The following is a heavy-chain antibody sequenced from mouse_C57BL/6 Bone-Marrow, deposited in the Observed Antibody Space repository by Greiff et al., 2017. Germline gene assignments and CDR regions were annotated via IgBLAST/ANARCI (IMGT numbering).Heavy chain of an antibody. J-gene: IGHJ2*01. D-gene: IGHD2-2*01. CDR3: ARHGYAYFDY. CDR1: GFNIKDYY. CDR2: IDPEDGDT. Sequence: EVQLQQSGAELVRPGASVKLSCTASGFNIKDYYMHWVKQRPEQGLEWIGRIDPEDGDTEYAPKFQGKATMTADTSSNTAYMQLSSLTSEDSAVYYCARHGYAYFDYWGQGTTLTVSS. V-gene: IGHV14-1*01.